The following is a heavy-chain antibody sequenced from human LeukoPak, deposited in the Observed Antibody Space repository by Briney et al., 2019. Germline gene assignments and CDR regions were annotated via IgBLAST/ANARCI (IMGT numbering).Heavy chain of an antibody. V-gene: IGHV4-39*01. CDR2: IYYTGST. D-gene: IGHD3-3*01. CDR3: ASQPVTILGVADNWFDP. J-gene: IGHJ5*02. CDR1: GGSISSSSYY. Sequence: SETLSLNCTVSGGSISSSSYYGRWIRQPPGKGLEWIGSIYYTGSTYYNPSLKSRVTISVDTYKNQCSLKLSSVTAADTAVYYCASQPVTILGVADNWFDPWGQGTLVTVSS.